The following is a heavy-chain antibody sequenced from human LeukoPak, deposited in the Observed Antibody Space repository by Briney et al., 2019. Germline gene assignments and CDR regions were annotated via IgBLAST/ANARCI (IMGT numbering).Heavy chain of an antibody. CDR1: GFTFSSYS. CDR2: ISSSGNYI. J-gene: IGHJ4*02. V-gene: IGHV3-21*01. CDR3: ARYSSRGNYFDH. Sequence: GGSLRLSCAASGFTFSSYSMNWVRQAPGKGLEWVSSISSSGNYIYYADSLKGRFTISKDNAKNSLYLQMSSLRAEDTAVYYCARYSSRGNYFDHWGQGTLVIVSS. D-gene: IGHD6-13*01.